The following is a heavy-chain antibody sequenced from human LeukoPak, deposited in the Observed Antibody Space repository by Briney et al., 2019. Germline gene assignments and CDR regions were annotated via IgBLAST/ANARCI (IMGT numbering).Heavy chain of an antibody. J-gene: IGHJ4*02. CDR1: GFTFSSYW. V-gene: IGHV3-30*02. Sequence: GGSLRLSCAASGFTFSSYWMSWVRQAPGKGLEWVAFIRYDGSNKYYADSVKGRFTISRDNSKNTLYLQMNSLRAEDTAVYYCAKDRPYGSGLIDYWGQGTLVTVSS. D-gene: IGHD3-10*01. CDR2: IRYDGSNK. CDR3: AKDRPYGSGLIDY.